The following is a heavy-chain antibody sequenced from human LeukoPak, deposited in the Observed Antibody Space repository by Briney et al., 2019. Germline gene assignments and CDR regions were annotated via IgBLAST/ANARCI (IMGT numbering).Heavy chain of an antibody. CDR2: MSSSDDGR. CDR3: AKAPVTSCRGAFCYPFDC. D-gene: IGHD2-15*01. J-gene: IGHJ4*02. Sequence: PGGSLRLSCATSGFSFSSYATSWVRQAPGKGLEWVSAMSSSDDGRYYAASVRGRFTISRDTSRSTLYLQMNSLRAEDAAVYYCAKAPVTSCRGAFCYPFDCWGQGTLVTVSS. V-gene: IGHV3-23*01. CDR1: GFSFSSYA.